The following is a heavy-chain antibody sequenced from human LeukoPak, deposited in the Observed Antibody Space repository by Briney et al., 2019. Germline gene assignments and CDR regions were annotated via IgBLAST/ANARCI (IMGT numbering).Heavy chain of an antibody. CDR1: GGTFSSYA. V-gene: IGHV1-69*04. Sequence: EASVKVSCKASGGTFSSYAISWVRQAPGQGLEWMGRIIPILGIANYAQKFQGRVTITADKSTSTAYMELSSLRSEDTAVYYCARAGERHYYGSGSYSLYGMDVWGQGTTVTVSS. D-gene: IGHD3-10*01. CDR3: ARAGERHYYGSGSYSLYGMDV. J-gene: IGHJ6*02. CDR2: IIPILGIA.